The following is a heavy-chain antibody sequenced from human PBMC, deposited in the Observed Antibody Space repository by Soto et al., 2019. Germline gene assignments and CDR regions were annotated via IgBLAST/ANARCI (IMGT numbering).Heavy chain of an antibody. CDR3: AKDLGDGERGAIDI. J-gene: IGHJ3*02. CDR2: ISYDGSNK. V-gene: IGHV3-30*18. Sequence: QVQLVESGGGVVQPGRSLRLSCAASGFTFSSYGMHWVRQAPGKGLEWVALISYDGSNKYYADSVKGRFTISRDNSKNTLYLQMNSLKTEGTAVYYCAKDLGDGERGAIDIWGQGTMVIVSS. D-gene: IGHD3-16*01. CDR1: GFTFSSYG.